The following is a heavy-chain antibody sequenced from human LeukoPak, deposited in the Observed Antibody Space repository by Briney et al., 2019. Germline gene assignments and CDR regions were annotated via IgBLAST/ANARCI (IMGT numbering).Heavy chain of an antibody. CDR1: GYTFTRHA. Sequence: VSVKVSCKASGYTFTRHAINWLRQAPGQGLEGMGWINMYTANPAYAQGFTERFVFSLDTSVTTAYLQISNLKTEDTAVYYCARHDNDDDFDYWGQGTLVTVSS. CDR3: ARHDNDDDFDY. V-gene: IGHV7-4-1*02. CDR2: INMYTANP. D-gene: IGHD3-16*01. J-gene: IGHJ4*02.